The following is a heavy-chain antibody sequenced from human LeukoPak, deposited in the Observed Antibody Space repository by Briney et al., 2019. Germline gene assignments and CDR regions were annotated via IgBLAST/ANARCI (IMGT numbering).Heavy chain of an antibody. CDR2: ISDSGGST. V-gene: IGHV3-23*01. D-gene: IGHD3-16*01. Sequence: GGSLRLSCAASGFTFSSYAVSWVRQAPGKGLAWVSAISDSGGSTQYADSVKGRFTISRDNSKNTLYLQMNSLRVEDTAVYYCAKDLWDQRGVYDHYYYYYMDVWGKGTTVTVSS. CDR1: GFTFSSYA. J-gene: IGHJ6*03. CDR3: AKDLWDQRGVYDHYYYYYMDV.